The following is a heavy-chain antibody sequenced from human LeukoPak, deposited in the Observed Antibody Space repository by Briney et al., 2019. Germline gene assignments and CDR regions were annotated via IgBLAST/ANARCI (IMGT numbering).Heavy chain of an antibody. V-gene: IGHV3-66*02. J-gene: IGHJ4*02. CDR1: GFTISSNY. CDR2: IYSGGST. CDR3: ARITRGLGY. Sequence: GXXLRLSCAASGFTISSNYMSWVRQAQGKGLEWVSVIYSGGSTYYADSVKGRFTISRDNSKNTLYLQMNSLRAEDTAVYYCARITRGLGYWGQGTLVTVSS. D-gene: IGHD1-20*01.